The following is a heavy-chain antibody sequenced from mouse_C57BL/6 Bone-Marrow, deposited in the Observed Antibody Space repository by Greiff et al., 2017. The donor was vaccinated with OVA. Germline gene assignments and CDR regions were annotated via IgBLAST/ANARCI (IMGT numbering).Heavy chain of an antibody. J-gene: IGHJ3*01. CDR2: IYPGDGDT. Sequence: QVQLQQSGPELVKPGASVKISCKASGYAFSSSWMNWVKQRPGKGLEWIGRIYPGDGDTNYNGKFKGKATLTADKSSSTAYMQLSSLTSEDSAVYVCADCYYVDYWGQGTLVTVSA. CDR1: GYAFSSSW. D-gene: IGHD2-3*01. CDR3: ADCYYVDY. V-gene: IGHV1-82*01.